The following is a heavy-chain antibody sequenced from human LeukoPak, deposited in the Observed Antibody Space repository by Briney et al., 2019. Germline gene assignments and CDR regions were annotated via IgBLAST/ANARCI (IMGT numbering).Heavy chain of an antibody. CDR3: AKDLSGPVLRYFDWFMGGFDY. CDR1: GVTFSSYG. CDR2: ISYDGSNK. Sequence: GGSLRLSCAASGVTFSSYGMHCVRQAPGKGLDGEAVISYDGSNKYYADSVKGRFTISRDNSKNTLYLQTNSLRAEDTAVYYCAKDLSGPVLRYFDWFMGGFDYWGQGTLVTVSS. J-gene: IGHJ4*02. V-gene: IGHV3-30*18. D-gene: IGHD3-9*01.